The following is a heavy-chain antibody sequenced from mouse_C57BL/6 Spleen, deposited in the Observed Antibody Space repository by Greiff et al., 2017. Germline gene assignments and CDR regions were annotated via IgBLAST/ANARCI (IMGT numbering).Heavy chain of an antibody. CDR3: ARNYGSHYYAMDY. CDR1: GYTFTSYW. Sequence: QVQLQQPGAELVKPGASVKLSCKASGYTFTSYWMQWVKQRPGQGLEWIGEIDPSDSYTNYNQKFKGKATLTGDTSSTTAYMQLSSLTSEDSAVYYCARNYGSHYYAMDYWGQGTSVTVSS. J-gene: IGHJ4*01. D-gene: IGHD1-1*01. CDR2: IDPSDSYT. V-gene: IGHV1-50*01.